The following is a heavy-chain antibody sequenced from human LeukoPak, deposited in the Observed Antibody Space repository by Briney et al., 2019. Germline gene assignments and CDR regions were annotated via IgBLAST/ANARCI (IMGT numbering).Heavy chain of an antibody. Sequence: GGSLRLSCAASGFTFDDYTMHWVRQAPGKGPEWVPLISWDGGSTYYADSVKGRFTISRDNSKNSLYLQMNSLRTEDTALYYCAKAGRKYSSSSFDYWGQGTLVTVSS. CDR1: GFTFDDYT. CDR2: ISWDGGST. V-gene: IGHV3-43*01. J-gene: IGHJ4*02. CDR3: AKAGRKYSSSSFDY. D-gene: IGHD6-6*01.